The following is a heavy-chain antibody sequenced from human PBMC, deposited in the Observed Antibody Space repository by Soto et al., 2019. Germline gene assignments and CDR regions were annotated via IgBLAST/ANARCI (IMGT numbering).Heavy chain of an antibody. CDR2: ISGSGGST. V-gene: IGHV3-23*01. Sequence: PGGSLRLSCAASGFTFSSYAMSWVCQAPGKGLEWVSAISGSGGSTYYADSVKGRFTISRDNSKNTLYLQMNSLRAEDTAVYYCAKARTRITGTTEYWGQGTLVTVSS. J-gene: IGHJ4*02. CDR3: AKARTRITGTTEY. CDR1: GFTFSSYA. D-gene: IGHD1-7*01.